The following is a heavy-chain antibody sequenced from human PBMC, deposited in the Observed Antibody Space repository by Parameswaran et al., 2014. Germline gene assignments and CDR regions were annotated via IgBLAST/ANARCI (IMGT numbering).Heavy chain of an antibody. CDR2: INSDGSST. J-gene: IGHJ5*02. Sequence: WIRQPPGKGLVWVSRINSDGSSTSYADSVKGRFTISRDNAKNTLYLQMNSLRAEDTAVYYCARDVYIAAAGTVENWFDPWGQGTLVTVSS. D-gene: IGHD6-13*01. V-gene: IGHV3-74*01. CDR3: ARDVYIAAAGTVENWFDP.